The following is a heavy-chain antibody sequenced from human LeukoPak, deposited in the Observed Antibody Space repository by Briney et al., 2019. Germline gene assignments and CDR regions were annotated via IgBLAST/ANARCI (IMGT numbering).Heavy chain of an antibody. Sequence: GGSLRLSCAASKFTFSNYWMSWVRQAPGKGLEWVANIKPDGSGKEYGDSVRGRFTISRDNAENSLYLQMNSLRAEDTAVYYCARGVRIFGVNTRYYFDYWGQGTLVTVSS. V-gene: IGHV3-7*01. J-gene: IGHJ4*02. CDR3: ARGVRIFGVNTRYYFDY. CDR1: KFTFSNYW. D-gene: IGHD3-3*01. CDR2: IKPDGSGK.